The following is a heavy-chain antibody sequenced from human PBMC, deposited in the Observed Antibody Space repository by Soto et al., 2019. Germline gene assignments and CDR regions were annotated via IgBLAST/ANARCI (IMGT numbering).Heavy chain of an antibody. CDR2: IYWDDDK. V-gene: IGHV2-5*02. D-gene: IGHD1-26*01. Sequence: QITLKESGPTLVKPTQTLTLTCTFSGFSLSISGVGVGWIRQPPGKALEWLALIYWDDDKRYSPSLKTRLTITKDTSXXXXXXTMTNXXPMXXATYXCAHPYSGNYYYFDYWGQGTLVTVSS. CDR3: AHPYSGNYYYFDY. CDR1: GFSLSISGVG. J-gene: IGHJ4*02.